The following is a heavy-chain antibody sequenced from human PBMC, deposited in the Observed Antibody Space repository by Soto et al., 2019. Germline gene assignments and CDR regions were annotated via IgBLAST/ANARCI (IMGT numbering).Heavy chain of an antibody. D-gene: IGHD3-22*01. CDR2: ISYDGSKK. CDR1: GFTFSDFG. CDR3: AKTATYFDDYHNTGYSSEDY. J-gene: IGHJ4*01. Sequence: HPGGSLRLSCKVSGFTFSDFGLHWVRQTPGEGLEWVAIISYDGSKKFYGDSVKGRFTISRDNSKNTLYLQMNSLRAEDTAVYYCAKTATYFDDYHNTGYSSEDYWGQGALVTVS. V-gene: IGHV3-30*18.